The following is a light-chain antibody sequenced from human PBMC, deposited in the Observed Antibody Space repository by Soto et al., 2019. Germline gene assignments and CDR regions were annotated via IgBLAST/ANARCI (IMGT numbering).Light chain of an antibody. Sequence: EIVMTQSPATLSVSPGERATLSCRASQSVSSNLAWYQQKPGQAPRLLIYGASSRATGIPARFSGSGSGTEFTLNISSLESEGFAVYYCQQYNNWPPLTFGGGTKVEIK. V-gene: IGKV3-15*01. CDR3: QQYNNWPPLT. CDR2: GAS. J-gene: IGKJ4*02. CDR1: QSVSSN.